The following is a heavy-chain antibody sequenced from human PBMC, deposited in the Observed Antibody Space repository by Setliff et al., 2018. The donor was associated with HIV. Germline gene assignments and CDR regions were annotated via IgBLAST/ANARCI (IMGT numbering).Heavy chain of an antibody. Sequence: SSETLSLTCTVSGGSINSGTYYWSWIRQPAGKGLEWIGRVYNSGSANYNPSLTSRVTMSVDTSKNQFSLNLNSLTAADTAIYYCARGAEYPNWYFDLWAVAPWSPSPQ. CDR3: ARGAEYPNWYFDL. CDR2: VYNSGSA. CDR1: GGSINSGTYY. J-gene: IGHJ2*01. V-gene: IGHV4-61*02.